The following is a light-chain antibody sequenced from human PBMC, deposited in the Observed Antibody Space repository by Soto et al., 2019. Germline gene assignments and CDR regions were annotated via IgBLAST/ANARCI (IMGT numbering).Light chain of an antibody. CDR3: QLYSGSPWT. V-gene: IGKV3-20*01. CDR2: GVS. J-gene: IGKJ1*01. CDR1: QTINNKY. Sequence: EIVLTQSPGTLSLSPGERATLSCRASQTINNKYLAWYQQEPGQAPRLLIHGVSIRATGIPDRFSGSGSGTDFTLTISRLEPEDFAVYYCQLYSGSPWTFGPGTKV.